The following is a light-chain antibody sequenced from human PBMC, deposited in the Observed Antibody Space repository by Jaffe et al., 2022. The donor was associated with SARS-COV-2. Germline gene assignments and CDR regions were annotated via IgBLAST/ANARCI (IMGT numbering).Light chain of an antibody. CDR3: HQYNSYSRT. J-gene: IGKJ1*01. CDR1: QSISSW. CDR2: KAS. Sequence: DIQMTQSPSTLSASVGDRVTITCRASQSISSWLAWYQQKPGKAPKLLIYKASSLEGGVPSRFSGSGSGTEFTLTISSLQPDDFATYYCHQYNSYSRTFGQGTKVGIK. V-gene: IGKV1-5*03.